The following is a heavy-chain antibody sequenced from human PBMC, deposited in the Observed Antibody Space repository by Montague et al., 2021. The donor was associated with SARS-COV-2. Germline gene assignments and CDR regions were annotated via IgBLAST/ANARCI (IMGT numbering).Heavy chain of an antibody. J-gene: IGHJ3*02. Sequence: CAISGDSVSSDSVAWNWIRQSPSRGLEWLGRTYYRSRWYNDYAVSVKSRIIINSHTSENQFSLHLNSVTPEDTAVYYCARVKRGGHTRGTFDIWGQGTMATVS. CDR1: GDSVSSDSVA. V-gene: IGHV6-1*01. CDR2: TYYRSRWYN. D-gene: IGHD3-16*01. CDR3: ARVKRGGHTRGTFDI.